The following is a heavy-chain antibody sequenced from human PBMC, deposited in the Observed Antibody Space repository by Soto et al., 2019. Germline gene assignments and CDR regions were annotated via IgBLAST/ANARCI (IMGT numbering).Heavy chain of an antibody. D-gene: IGHD1-7*01. Sequence: SVKVSCKASGFTFTSSAVQWVRQARGQRLEWIGWIVVGSGNTNYAQKFQERVTITRDMSTSTAYMELSSLRSEDTAVYYCAAAEPMNYVPNYYDKDVWGKGTTVTVSS. V-gene: IGHV1-58*01. CDR2: IVVGSGNT. CDR1: GFTFTSSA. J-gene: IGHJ6*03. CDR3: AAAEPMNYVPNYYDKDV.